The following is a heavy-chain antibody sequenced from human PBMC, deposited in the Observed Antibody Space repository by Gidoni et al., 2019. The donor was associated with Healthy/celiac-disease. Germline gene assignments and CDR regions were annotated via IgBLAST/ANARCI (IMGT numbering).Heavy chain of an antibody. CDR2: ISGSGGST. J-gene: IGHJ5*02. V-gene: IGHV3-23*01. CDR1: EFTFRSYS. D-gene: IGHD3-3*01. Sequence: EVQLLESGGGLVQPVGYLRLSCAASEFTFRSYSMSWVRQAPGKGLAWVSAISGSGGSTYYADSVKGRCTISRDNSKNTLYLQMNSLRAEDTAVYYCAKDRSIFGVVILPSWFDPWGQGTLVTVSS. CDR3: AKDRSIFGVVILPSWFDP.